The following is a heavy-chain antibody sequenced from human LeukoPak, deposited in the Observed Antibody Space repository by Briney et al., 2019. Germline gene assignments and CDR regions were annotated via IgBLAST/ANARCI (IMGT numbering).Heavy chain of an antibody. CDR2: IYYSGST. D-gene: IGHD3-10*01. Sequence: PSETLSLTCTVSGGSISSSSYYWDWIRKPPGKGLEWIGSIYYSGSTYYNPSLKSRVTISVDTSKNQFSLKLSSVTAADTAVYYCARAPEFSRAFDIWGQGTMVTVSS. V-gene: IGHV4-39*07. J-gene: IGHJ3*02. CDR3: ARAPEFSRAFDI. CDR1: GGSISSSSYY.